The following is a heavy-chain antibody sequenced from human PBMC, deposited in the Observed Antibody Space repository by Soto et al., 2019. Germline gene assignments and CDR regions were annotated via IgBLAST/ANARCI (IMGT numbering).Heavy chain of an antibody. CDR2: ISGSGGST. CDR1: GFTFSSYA. D-gene: IGHD3-3*01. V-gene: IGHV3-23*01. Sequence: GGSLRLSCAASGFTFSSYAMSWVRQAPGKGLEWVSAISGSGGSTYYADSVKGRFTISRDNSKNTLYLQMNSLRAEDTAVYYCAKDFFGGYDFWSGYYSGIDYWAREPWSPSPQ. J-gene: IGHJ4*02. CDR3: AKDFFGGYDFWSGYYSGIDY.